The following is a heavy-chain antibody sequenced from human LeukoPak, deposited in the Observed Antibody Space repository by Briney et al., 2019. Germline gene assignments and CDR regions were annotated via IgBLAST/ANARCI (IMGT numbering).Heavy chain of an antibody. J-gene: IGHJ4*02. D-gene: IGHD2-2*03. CDR3: ARHRGFCDS. CDR1: GGSVDTGSYR. Sequence: SETLSLTCTVSGGSVDTGSYRWGWIPQPPGEALVWFGVRYYSGTTYYNPSLKRRLPVSMGKSKNKFPQGVHSPTAADTAVLLCARHRGFCDSWGQRTLGTVSS. CDR2: RYYSGTT. V-gene: IGHV4-39*01.